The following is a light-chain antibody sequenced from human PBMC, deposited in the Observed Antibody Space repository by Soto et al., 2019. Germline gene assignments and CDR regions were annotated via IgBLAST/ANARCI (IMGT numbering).Light chain of an antibody. CDR1: SGHSSYI. CDR2: LEGSGSY. V-gene: IGLV4-60*02. Sequence: QLVLTQSSSASAFLGSSVKLTCTLSSGHSSYIIAWHQQQPGKAPRYLMKLEGSGSYNKGSGVPDRFSGSSSGADRYLTISNLQFEDEADYYCETWDSNTRVFGGGTKLTVL. J-gene: IGLJ3*02. CDR3: ETWDSNTRV.